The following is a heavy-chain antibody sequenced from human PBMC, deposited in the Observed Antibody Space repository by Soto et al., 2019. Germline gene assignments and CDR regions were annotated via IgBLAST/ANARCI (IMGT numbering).Heavy chain of an antibody. Sequence: EVQMVETGGGLIRPGGSLRLSCAGSGFTVTSNYVSWVRQAPGKGLEWVSVIYNGGSTYYADSVKGRFTISRDNSKNTLYLQMNSLRVEDTAIYYCASPSLSRTYWDQGTLVTVSS. D-gene: IGHD3-10*01. CDR2: IYNGGST. CDR1: GFTVTSNY. J-gene: IGHJ4*02. CDR3: ASPSLSRTY. V-gene: IGHV3-53*02.